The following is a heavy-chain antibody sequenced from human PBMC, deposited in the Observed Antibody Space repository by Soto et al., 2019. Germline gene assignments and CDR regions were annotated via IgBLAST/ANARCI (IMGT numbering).Heavy chain of an antibody. CDR1: GGSISSGDYY. Sequence: QVQLQESGPGLVKPSQTLSLTCTVSGGSISSGDYYWSWIRQPPGKGLEWIGYIYYSGSTYYNPSIKSRVTILVDTSKHQFSLKLSSVTAADTAVYYCARDSHDNSNYLSNWFDPWGQGTLVTVSS. V-gene: IGHV4-30-4*01. CDR3: ARDSHDNSNYLSNWFDP. J-gene: IGHJ5*02. D-gene: IGHD4-4*01. CDR2: IYYSGST.